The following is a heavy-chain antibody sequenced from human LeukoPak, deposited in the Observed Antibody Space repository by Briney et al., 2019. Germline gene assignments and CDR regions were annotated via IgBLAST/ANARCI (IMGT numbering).Heavy chain of an antibody. J-gene: IGHJ3*02. Sequence: GESLKISCKGSGYNFNRYWIGWVRQVPGKGLEWMGIIYPGDSDTRYSPSFQGQVTISADKSISTVYLQWSSLKASDTAMYYCARPRIAAAFGAFDIWGQGTMVTVSS. CDR2: IYPGDSDT. CDR3: ARPRIAAAFGAFDI. D-gene: IGHD6-13*01. V-gene: IGHV5-51*01. CDR1: GYNFNRYW.